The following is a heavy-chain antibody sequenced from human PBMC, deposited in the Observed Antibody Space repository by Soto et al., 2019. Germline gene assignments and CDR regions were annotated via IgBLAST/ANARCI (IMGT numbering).Heavy chain of an antibody. CDR1: GFTFSSYG. J-gene: IGHJ4*02. CDR2: IWYDGSKK. D-gene: IGHD3-9*01. CDR3: ARDLEILTAQYFYFDY. Sequence: QVPLVESGGGVVQPGRSLRLSCAASGFTFSSYGMHWVRQAPGKGLEWVAVIWYDGSKKYYADSVKGRFTISRDNSQNTLYLQMNSLRAEDTAVYYCARDLEILTAQYFYFDYWGQGTLVTVSS. V-gene: IGHV3-33*01.